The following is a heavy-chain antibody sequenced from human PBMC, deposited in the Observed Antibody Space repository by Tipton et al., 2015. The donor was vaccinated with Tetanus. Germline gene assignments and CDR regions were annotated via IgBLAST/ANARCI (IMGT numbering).Heavy chain of an antibody. CDR3: ARAPNRISRAYDY. J-gene: IGHJ4*02. CDR1: GYSFTGYG. Sequence: QVQLVQSGAEVKKPGASVKVSCTASGYSFTGYGINWVRQAPGQGLEWVGSISGYSGNTRYAQNLQGRVTMTTDSSTSTAYMELRSLRSEDTAVYYCARAPNRISRAYDYWGQGAQITVSS. D-gene: IGHD1-14*01. CDR2: ISGYSGNT. V-gene: IGHV1-18*01.